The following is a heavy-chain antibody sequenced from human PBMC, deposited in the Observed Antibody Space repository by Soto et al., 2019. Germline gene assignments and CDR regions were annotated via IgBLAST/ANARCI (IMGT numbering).Heavy chain of an antibody. Sequence: QVHLVQSGAEVKNPGASVKVSCKASGYTLTLYYMHWVRQAPGLVLEWMGIINLSAGNAGYAQMFLGRVTMTGATSTITVSMELRSLRSEETAMYYRATYFSGVSCSAGPWIWVQGTMVNVS. CDR3: ATYFSGVSCSAGPWI. J-gene: IGHJ3*02. D-gene: IGHD2-15*01. CDR2: INLSAGNA. V-gene: IGHV1-46*03. CDR1: GYTLTLYY.